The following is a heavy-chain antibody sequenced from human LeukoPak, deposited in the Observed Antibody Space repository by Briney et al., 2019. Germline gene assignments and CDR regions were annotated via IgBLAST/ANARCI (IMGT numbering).Heavy chain of an antibody. Sequence: SETLSLTCTVSGDSLNSGNYYWAWLRQHPGMGLESVGYIFTSGNTYYNPSLKGRLLTAVDTSKSQFSLRLTSVTAADTAVYYCARATLRGYPFDFWGQGTQVTVSS. D-gene: IGHD5-18*01. J-gene: IGHJ4*02. CDR1: GDSLNSGNYY. CDR3: ARATLRGYPFDF. V-gene: IGHV4-31*03. CDR2: IFTSGNT.